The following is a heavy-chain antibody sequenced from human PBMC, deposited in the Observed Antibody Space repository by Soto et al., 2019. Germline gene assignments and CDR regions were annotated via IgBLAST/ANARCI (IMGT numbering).Heavy chain of an antibody. J-gene: IGHJ6*03. CDR1: GFTFSGSA. Sequence: GGSLRLSCAASGFTFSGSAMHWVRQASGKGLEWVGRIRSKANSYATAYAASVKGRFTISRDDSKNTAYLQMNSLKTEETAVYYCTRLISYGSGSYYNSPSPYYYYYMDVWGKGTTVTVSS. V-gene: IGHV3-73*01. CDR3: TRLISYGSGSYYNSPSPYYYYYMDV. D-gene: IGHD3-10*01. CDR2: IRSKANSYAT.